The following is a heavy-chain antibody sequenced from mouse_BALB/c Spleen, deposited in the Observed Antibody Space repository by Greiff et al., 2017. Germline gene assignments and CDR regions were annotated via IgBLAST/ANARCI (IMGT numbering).Heavy chain of an antibody. CDR1: GYSFTSYY. V-gene: IGHV1-28*01. CDR3: ASSGDGYWFAY. D-gene: IGHD2-3*01. Sequence: EVQLQQSGPELMKPGASVKISCKASGYSFTSYYMHWVKQSHGKSLEWIGYIDPFNGGTSYNQKFKGKATLTVDKSSSTAYMHLSSLTSEDSAVYYCASSGDGYWFAYWGQGTLVTVSA. J-gene: IGHJ3*01. CDR2: IDPFNGGT.